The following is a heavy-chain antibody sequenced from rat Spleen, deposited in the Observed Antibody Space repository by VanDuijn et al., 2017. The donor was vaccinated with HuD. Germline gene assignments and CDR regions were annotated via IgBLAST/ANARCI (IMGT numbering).Heavy chain of an antibody. J-gene: IGHJ2*01. CDR3: ARQWDY. V-gene: IGHV5-7*01. Sequence: EVQLVESGGGLVQPGRSLKLSCVASGFTFNNYWMTWIRQAPKKGLEWVAYISFDGGTTYYRDPVKGRFTISRDNAKSTLYLQMDSLRSEDTATYYCARQWDYWGQGLMVTVSS. CDR1: GFTFNNYW. CDR2: ISFDGGTT.